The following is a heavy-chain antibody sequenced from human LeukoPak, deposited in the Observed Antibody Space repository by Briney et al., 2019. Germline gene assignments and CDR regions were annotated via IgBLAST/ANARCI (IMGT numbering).Heavy chain of an antibody. CDR2: IWYDGSKQ. V-gene: IGHV3-33*01. CDR1: GITFRSYG. J-gene: IGHJ4*02. D-gene: IGHD3-16*01. CDR3: ASGTVPFTFGEIWSLDY. Sequence: PGGSLRLSCAASGITFRSYGMHWVRQAPGKGLEWVALIWYDGSKQYYGDSVKGRFTISRDNSKNMLYLEMHSLRAEDTAIYYCASGTVPFTFGEIWSLDYWGQGTLVTVPS.